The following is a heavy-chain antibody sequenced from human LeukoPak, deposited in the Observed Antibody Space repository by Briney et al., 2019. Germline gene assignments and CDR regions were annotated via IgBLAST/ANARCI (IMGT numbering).Heavy chain of an antibody. Sequence: GASVKVSCKASGYRFTSYGISWVRQAPGHGLEWMGWIRAYNGNTNYAQKLQGRVTMTTDTSTSTAYMELRSLRSDDTAVYYCARDPVKYDILTGYITRHDAFDIWGQGTMVTVSS. V-gene: IGHV1-18*01. CDR2: IRAYNGNT. CDR1: GYRFTSYG. CDR3: ARDPVKYDILTGYITRHDAFDI. D-gene: IGHD3-9*01. J-gene: IGHJ3*02.